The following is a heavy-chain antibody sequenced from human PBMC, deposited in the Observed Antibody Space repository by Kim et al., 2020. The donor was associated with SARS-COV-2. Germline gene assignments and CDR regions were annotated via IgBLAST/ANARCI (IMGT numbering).Heavy chain of an antibody. J-gene: IGHJ4*02. CDR3: ANVGPRIAAAGFDY. Sequence: GGSLRLSCAASGFTFSSYAMSWVRQAPGKGLEWVSAISGSGGSTYYADSVKGRFTITRDNSKNTLYLQRNSLRAEDTAVYYFANVGPRIAAAGFDYWGQGTRVTVSS. V-gene: IGHV3-23*01. D-gene: IGHD6-13*01. CDR1: GFTFSSYA. CDR2: ISGSGGST.